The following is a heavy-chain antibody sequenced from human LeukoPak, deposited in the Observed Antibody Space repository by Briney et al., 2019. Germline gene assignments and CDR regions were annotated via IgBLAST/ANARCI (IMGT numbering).Heavy chain of an antibody. CDR3: ARGGYQLLYNYFDY. CDR2: IPYYRHNK. V-gene: IGHV3-30*04. D-gene: IGHD2-2*02. Sequence: GGCLRLSCVSSGFTFRSYAMDWVRQAPGKGREWVAVIPYYRHNKYYTDSVKGRFTLSRDNSKNTLYLQMNSLRSEYTAVYYCARGGYQLLYNYFDYWGQGTLVTVSS. CDR1: GFTFRSYA. J-gene: IGHJ4*02.